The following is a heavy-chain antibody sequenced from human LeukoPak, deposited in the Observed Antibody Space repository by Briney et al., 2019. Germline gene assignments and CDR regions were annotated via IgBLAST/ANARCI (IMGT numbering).Heavy chain of an antibody. CDR2: ISTYSGNT. Sequence: ASVKVSYKASGYTFTSFDINWVRQAPGQGLEWMGWISTYSGNTNYVQKLQGRVTMTTDTSTSTAYMELRSLRSDDTAVYYCARDPAWASYFDYWGQGTLVTVSS. D-gene: IGHD1-26*01. CDR1: GYTFTSFD. CDR3: ARDPAWASYFDY. J-gene: IGHJ4*02. V-gene: IGHV1-18*01.